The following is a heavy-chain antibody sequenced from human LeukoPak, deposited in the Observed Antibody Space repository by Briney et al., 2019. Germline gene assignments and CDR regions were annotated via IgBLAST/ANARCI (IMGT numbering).Heavy chain of an antibody. D-gene: IGHD2-8*01. CDR3: ARSIQDIVLMVYGKGHNWFDP. J-gene: IGHJ5*02. V-gene: IGHV1-2*06. CDR1: GYTSTGYY. CDR2: INPNSGGT. Sequence: ASVKVSCKASGYTSTGYYMHWVRQAPGQGLEWMGRINPNSGGTNYAQKFQGRVTMTRDTSISTAYMELSRLRSDDTAVYYCARSIQDIVLMVYGKGHNWFDPWGQGTLVTVSS.